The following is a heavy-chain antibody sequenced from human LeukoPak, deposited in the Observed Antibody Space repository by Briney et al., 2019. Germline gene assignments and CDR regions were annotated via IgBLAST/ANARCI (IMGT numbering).Heavy chain of an antibody. CDR3: ARTSRYGPIDY. CDR2: INHSGTT. J-gene: IGHJ4*02. Sequence: SETLSLTCAVYGGSFSGHYWSWIRQPPGKGLEWIGEINHSGTTNYNPSLKSRVTISVDTSKNQFSLKLSSVTAADTAVYYCARTSRYGPIDYWGQGTLVTVSS. V-gene: IGHV4-34*01. CDR1: GGSFSGHY. D-gene: IGHD3-16*02.